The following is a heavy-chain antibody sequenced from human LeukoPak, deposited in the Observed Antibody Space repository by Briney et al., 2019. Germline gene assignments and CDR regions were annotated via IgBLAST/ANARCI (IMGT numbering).Heavy chain of an antibody. CDR1: GFTFSSYA. J-gene: IGHJ2*01. Sequence: GGSLRLSWAAAGFTFSSYAISWVRQAPGKGLEWVSGILGSGGSTFFADSLKGRFTVSRDNSKHTLYLHMNSLGADDTAVYYCAKDRVQGSWYFDLWGRGTLVAVSS. V-gene: IGHV3-23*01. CDR2: ILGSGGST. CDR3: AKDRVQGSWYFDL. D-gene: IGHD3-10*01.